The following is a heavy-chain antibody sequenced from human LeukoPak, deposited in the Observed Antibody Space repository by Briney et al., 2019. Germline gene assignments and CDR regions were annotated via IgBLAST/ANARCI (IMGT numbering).Heavy chain of an antibody. V-gene: IGHV3-23*01. D-gene: IGHD2-15*01. CDR1: GFTFSSYA. CDR3: AKDNSCSGGSCSLGY. J-gene: IGHJ4*02. CDR2: ISGSGGST. Sequence: GGSLRLSCAASGFTFSSYAMSWVRRAPGKGLEWVSAISGSGGSTYYADSVKGRFTISRDNSKNTLYLQMNSLRAEDTAVYYCAKDNSCSGGSCSLGYWGQGTLVTVSS.